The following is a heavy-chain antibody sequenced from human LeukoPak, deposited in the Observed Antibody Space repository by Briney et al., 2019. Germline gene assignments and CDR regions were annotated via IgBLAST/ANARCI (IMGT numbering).Heavy chain of an antibody. V-gene: IGHV3-30*04. CDR1: GFTFSSYA. CDR3: ARVTLGYFDY. Sequence: PGGSLRLSCAASGFTFSSYAMHWVRQAPGMGLEWVAVISYDGSNKYYADSVKGRFTISRDNSKNTLYLQMNSLRAEDTAVYYCARVTLGYFDYWGQGTLVTVSS. D-gene: IGHD1-26*01. CDR2: ISYDGSNK. J-gene: IGHJ4*02.